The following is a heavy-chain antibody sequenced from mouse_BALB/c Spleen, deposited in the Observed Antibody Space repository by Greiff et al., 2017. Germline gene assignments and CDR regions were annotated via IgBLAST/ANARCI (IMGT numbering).Heavy chain of an antibody. D-gene: IGHD4-1*01. CDR3: ARVSSGTSFDY. J-gene: IGHJ2*01. Sequence: EVMLVESGGGLVKPGGSLKLSCAASGFTFSSYAMSWVRQTPEKRLEWVATISSGGSYTYYPDSVKGRFTISRDNAKNTLYLQMSSLRSEDTAMYYCARVSSGTSFDYWGQGTTLTVSS. V-gene: IGHV5-9-1*01. CDR2: ISSGGSYT. CDR1: GFTFSSYA.